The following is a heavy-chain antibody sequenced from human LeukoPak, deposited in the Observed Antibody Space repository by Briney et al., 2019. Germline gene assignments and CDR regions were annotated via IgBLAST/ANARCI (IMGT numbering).Heavy chain of an antibody. CDR3: ARDLRYCGGDCYSMMAFDI. CDR1: GGTFSSYA. J-gene: IGHJ3*02. Sequence: ASVKVSCKASGGTFSSYANSWVRQAPGQGLEWMGRIIPILGIANYAQKFQGRVTITADKSTSTAYMELSSLRSEDTAVYYCARDLRYCGGDCYSMMAFDIWGQGTMVTVSP. D-gene: IGHD2-21*01. V-gene: IGHV1-69*04. CDR2: IIPILGIA.